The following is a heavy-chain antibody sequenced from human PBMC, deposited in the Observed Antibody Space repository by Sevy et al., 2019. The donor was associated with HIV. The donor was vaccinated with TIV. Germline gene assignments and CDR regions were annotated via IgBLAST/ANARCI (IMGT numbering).Heavy chain of an antibody. D-gene: IGHD3-22*01. CDR2: ISAYNGNT. Sequence: ASVKVSCKASGYTFTSYGISWVRQAPGQGLEWMGWISAYNGNTNYALKLQGRVTMTTDTSTSTAYMELRSLRSDDTAVYYCASCYYYDSSGYPEWEYFQHWGQGTLVTVSS. J-gene: IGHJ1*01. CDR3: ASCYYYDSSGYPEWEYFQH. CDR1: GYTFTSYG. V-gene: IGHV1-18*01.